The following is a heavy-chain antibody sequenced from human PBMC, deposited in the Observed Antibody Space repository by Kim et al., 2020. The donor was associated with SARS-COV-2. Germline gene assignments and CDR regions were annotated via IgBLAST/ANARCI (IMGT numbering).Heavy chain of an antibody. Sequence: GGSLRLSCAASGFTVSSNYMSWVRQAPGKGLEWVSVIYSGGSTYYADSVKGRFTISRDNSKNTLYLQMNSLRAEDTAVYYCARVRAAVGYYYYGMDVWGQGTTVTVSS. D-gene: IGHD6-13*01. V-gene: IGHV3-53*01. CDR1: GFTVSSNY. CDR2: IYSGGST. CDR3: ARVRAAVGYYYYGMDV. J-gene: IGHJ6*02.